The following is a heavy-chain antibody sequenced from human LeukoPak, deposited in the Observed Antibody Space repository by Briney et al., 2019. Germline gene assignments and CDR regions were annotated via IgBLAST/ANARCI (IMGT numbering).Heavy chain of an antibody. CDR2: ITPNSGGT. CDR3: ARGFRLSAIEDWFDP. CDR1: GYTFTAYY. D-gene: IGHD2-2*02. J-gene: IGHJ5*02. Sequence: ASVKVSCKASGYTFTAYYVHWVRQAPGQGLEWMGWITPNSGGTKYAQKFQGRVTMTRDTSISTAYMELSGLRSDDTAVYYCARGFRLSAIEDWFDPWGQGTLVTVSS. V-gene: IGHV1-2*02.